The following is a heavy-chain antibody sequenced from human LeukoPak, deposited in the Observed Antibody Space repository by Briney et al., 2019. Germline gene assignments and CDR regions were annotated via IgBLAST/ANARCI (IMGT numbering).Heavy chain of an antibody. J-gene: IGHJ6*03. Sequence: GGSLRLSCAASGFTFSIYSTNWVRQAPGKGLEWVSSISSSSSYIYYADSVKGRFTISRDNAKNSLYLQMNSLRAEDTAVYYCASPNPRIAARPYYYYMDVWGKGTTVTVSS. D-gene: IGHD6-6*01. V-gene: IGHV3-21*01. CDR3: ASPNPRIAARPYYYYMDV. CDR2: ISSSSSYI. CDR1: GFTFSIYS.